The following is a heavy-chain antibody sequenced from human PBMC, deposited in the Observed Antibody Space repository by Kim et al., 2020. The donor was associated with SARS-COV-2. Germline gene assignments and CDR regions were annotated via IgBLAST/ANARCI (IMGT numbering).Heavy chain of an antibody. CDR2: IYYSGST. CDR1: GGSISSGGYY. CDR3: ARGSMVRGVIPEDYFDY. V-gene: IGHV4-31*03. D-gene: IGHD3-10*01. Sequence: SETLSLTCTVSGGSISSGGYYWSWIRQHPGKGLEWIGYIYYSGSTYYNPSLKSRVTISVDTSKNQFSLKLSSVTAVDTAVYYCARGSMVRGVIPEDYFDYWGQGTLVTVSS. J-gene: IGHJ4*02.